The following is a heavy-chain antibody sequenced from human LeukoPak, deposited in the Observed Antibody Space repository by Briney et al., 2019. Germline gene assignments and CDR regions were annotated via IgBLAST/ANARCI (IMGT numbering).Heavy chain of an antibody. D-gene: IGHD3-10*01. CDR3: VKDISYYGSGSYIDY. CDR2: ISWSSGKI. J-gene: IGHJ4*02. V-gene: IGHV3-9*01. Sequence: GGSLRLSCAASGFTFADYAIHWVRQAPGKGLEWVSGISWSSGKIGYADSVKGRFTISRDNAKNSLYLQMNSLRAEDTALYYCVKDISYYGSGSYIDYWGQGTLVTVSS. CDR1: GFTFADYA.